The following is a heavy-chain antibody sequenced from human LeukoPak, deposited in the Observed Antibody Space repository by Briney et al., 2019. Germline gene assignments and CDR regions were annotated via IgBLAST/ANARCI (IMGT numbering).Heavy chain of an antibody. CDR3: ARHGRSGYSYGYLSDY. V-gene: IGHV4-34*01. Sequence: PSETLSLTCAVYGGSFSGYYWTWIRQPPGKGLEWIGEINHSGNTNYNPSLKSRVAIPVDTSKNQFSLKLSSVTAADTAVYYCARHGRSGYSYGYLSDYWGQGTLVTVSS. CDR2: INHSGNT. CDR1: GGSFSGYY. D-gene: IGHD5-18*01. J-gene: IGHJ4*02.